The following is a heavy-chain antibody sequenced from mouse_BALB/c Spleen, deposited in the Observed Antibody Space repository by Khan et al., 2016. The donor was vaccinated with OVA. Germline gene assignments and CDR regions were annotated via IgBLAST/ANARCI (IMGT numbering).Heavy chain of an antibody. CDR3: ARGGRRAMDY. CDR2: INTYAGEP. D-gene: IGHD3-3*01. V-gene: IGHV9-3-1*01. CDR1: GYTFTNYG. Sequence: QIQLVQSGPELKKPGETVKISCKASGYTFTNYGMNWVKQAPGKGLKWMGWINTYAGEPTYVDDFKGRFAFSLETSASTAYLQINNRKNEETATYFGARGGRRAMDYWGQGTSVTVSS. J-gene: IGHJ4*01.